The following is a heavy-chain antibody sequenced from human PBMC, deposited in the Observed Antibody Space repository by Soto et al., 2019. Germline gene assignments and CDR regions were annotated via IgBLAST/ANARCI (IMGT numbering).Heavy chain of an antibody. Sequence: GGSLRLSCAASGFALSSFDMDWVRQAPGKGLEWVSYINMDGGSTHYAESVKGRFTISRDNGRNSVSLQMDSLRVEDTAVYYCVRDHSGLKDFDYWGQGTLVTVSS. J-gene: IGHJ4*02. CDR1: GFALSSFD. D-gene: IGHD1-1*01. CDR2: INMDGGST. V-gene: IGHV3-48*03. CDR3: VRDHSGLKDFDY.